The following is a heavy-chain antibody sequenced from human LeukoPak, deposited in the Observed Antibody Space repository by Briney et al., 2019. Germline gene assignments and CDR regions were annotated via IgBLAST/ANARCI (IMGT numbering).Heavy chain of an antibody. Sequence: ASVKVSCKASGYTFTSYSISWVRQAPGQGLEWMGWISAYNGNTNYAQKLQGRITMTTDTSTSTAYMELRSLRSDDTAVYYCARAKIRTAAGPFDYWGQGTLVTVSS. CDR2: ISAYNGNT. CDR1: GYTFTSYS. J-gene: IGHJ4*02. V-gene: IGHV1-18*01. D-gene: IGHD6-13*01. CDR3: ARAKIRTAAGPFDY.